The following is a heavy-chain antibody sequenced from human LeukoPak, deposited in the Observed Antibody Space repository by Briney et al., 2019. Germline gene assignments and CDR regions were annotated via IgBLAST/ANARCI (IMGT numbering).Heavy chain of an antibody. CDR3: ARGVGVIKYNWFDP. CDR2: IYYSGST. J-gene: IGHJ5*02. D-gene: IGHD2-21*01. V-gene: IGHV4-59*01. Sequence: PSETLSLTCTVSGGSISNYYWNWIRQPPGKGLEWIGYIYYSGSTNYNPSLKSRVTISVDTSKNQFSLKLSSVTAADTAVYYCARGVGVIKYNWFDPWGQGTLVIVSS. CDR1: GGSISNYY.